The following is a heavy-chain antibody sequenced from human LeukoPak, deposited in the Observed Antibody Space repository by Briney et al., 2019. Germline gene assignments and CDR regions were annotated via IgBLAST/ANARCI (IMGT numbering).Heavy chain of an antibody. CDR1: GGSISSYY. J-gene: IGHJ5*02. CDR2: IYYSGST. D-gene: IGHD2-2*01. Sequence: SETLSLTCTVSGGSISSYYWSWIRQPPGKGLEWIGYIYYSGSTNYNPSLKSRVTISVDTSKNQFSLKLSSVTAADTAVYYCARVAPYCSSTSCLGWFDPWGQGTLVTVSS. CDR3: ARVAPYCSSTSCLGWFDP. V-gene: IGHV4-59*01.